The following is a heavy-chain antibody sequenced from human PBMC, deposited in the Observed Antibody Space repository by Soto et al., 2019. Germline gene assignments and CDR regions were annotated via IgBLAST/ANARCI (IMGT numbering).Heavy chain of an antibody. V-gene: IGHV1-69*01. CDR1: GGTFSSSG. J-gene: IGHJ4*02. CDR2: IIPIFGPA. Sequence: KVSCKASGGTFSSSGISWVRQAPGQGLEYMGGIIPIFGPANYAQMFQGRVTITADESTSTAYMELNSLRSEDTAVYYCATSHCSGGTCFPRRNYFDYWGQGTLVTVSS. CDR3: ATSHCSGGTCFPRRNYFDY. D-gene: IGHD2-15*01.